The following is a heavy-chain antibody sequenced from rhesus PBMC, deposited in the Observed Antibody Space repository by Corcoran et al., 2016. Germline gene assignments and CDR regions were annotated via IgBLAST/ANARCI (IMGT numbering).Heavy chain of an antibody. V-gene: IGHV1S9*01. CDR1: GYTFTSYY. CDR2: INPSNGNT. CDR3: AREDAAGYDAFDF. D-gene: IGHD6-31*01. J-gene: IGHJ3*01. Sequence: QVQLVQSGAEVKKPGPSVKLSCKASGYTFTSYYLNWVRRAPEQVLAWMGWINPSNGNTGYAQKFQCRVTMTRDTSTSTAYMELNSLRSEDTAVYYCAREDAAGYDAFDFWGQGLRVTVSS.